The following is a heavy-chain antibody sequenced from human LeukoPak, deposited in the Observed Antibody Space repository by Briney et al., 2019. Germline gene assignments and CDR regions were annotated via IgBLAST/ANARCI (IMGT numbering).Heavy chain of an antibody. Sequence: ASVTVSCKASGYTFTVYYIHWVRQAPGQGLEWMGWINPNINGKNYAQKFQGRVTMTGDRSISTAYMELSRLRSDDTAVYYCARERTPGSGYGVDYWGQGTVVTVSS. CDR2: INPNINGK. D-gene: IGHD6-25*01. CDR3: ARERTPGSGYGVDY. J-gene: IGHJ4*02. V-gene: IGHV1-2*02. CDR1: GYTFTVYY.